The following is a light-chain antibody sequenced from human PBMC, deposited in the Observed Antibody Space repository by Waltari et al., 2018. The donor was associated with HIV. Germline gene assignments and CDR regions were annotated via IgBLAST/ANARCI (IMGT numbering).Light chain of an antibody. Sequence: QSALTPPASVSGSPGQSITISCSGTSRDIGDSGYVSWYQQRPGKAPQLMISDVNKRPSGVSGRFSGSKSGSAAALTISGLQAEDEADYYCSSFTTRGQIVFGGGTKLTVL. J-gene: IGLJ2*01. CDR2: DVN. V-gene: IGLV2-14*03. CDR1: SRDIGDSGY. CDR3: SSFTTRGQIV.